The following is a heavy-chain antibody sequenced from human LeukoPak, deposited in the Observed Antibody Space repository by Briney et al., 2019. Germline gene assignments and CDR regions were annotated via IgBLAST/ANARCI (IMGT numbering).Heavy chain of an antibody. V-gene: IGHV4-38-2*02. J-gene: IGHJ5*02. CDR1: GYSISSGYY. Sequence: PSETLSLTCTVSGYSISSGYYWGWIRQPPGKGLEWIGSIYHSGSTYCNPSLKSRVTISVDTSKNQFSLKLSSVTAADTAVYYCARVELERPNWFDPWGQGTLVTVSS. CDR3: ARVELERPNWFDP. D-gene: IGHD1-1*01. CDR2: IYHSGST.